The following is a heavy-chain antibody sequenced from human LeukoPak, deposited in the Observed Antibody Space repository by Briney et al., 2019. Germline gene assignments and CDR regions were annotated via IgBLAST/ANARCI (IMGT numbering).Heavy chain of an antibody. CDR1: GGSICSSSYY. J-gene: IGHJ3*02. CDR3: ARVSNYGSGSYHDAFDI. Sequence: SETLSLTCTVSGGSICSSSYYWGWIRQPPGKGLEWIGSIYYSGSTYYNPSLKSRVTISVDTSKNQFSLKLSSVTAADTAVYYCARVSNYGSGSYHDAFDIWGQGTMVTVSS. D-gene: IGHD3-10*01. V-gene: IGHV4-39*07. CDR2: IYYSGST.